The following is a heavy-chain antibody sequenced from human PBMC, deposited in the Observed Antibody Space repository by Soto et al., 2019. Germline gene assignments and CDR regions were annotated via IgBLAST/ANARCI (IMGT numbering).Heavy chain of an antibody. J-gene: IGHJ6*02. CDR3: ARAFLHHVLRFLEWSTGPVGYGMDV. V-gene: IGHV1-2*02. Sequence: ASVKVSCKASGYTFTGYYMHWVRQAPGQGLEWMGWINPNSGGTNYAQKFQGRVTMTRDTSISTAYMELSRLRSDDTAVYYCARAFLHHVLRFLEWSTGPVGYGMDVWGQGTTVTVSS. CDR1: GYTFTGYY. D-gene: IGHD3-3*01. CDR2: INPNSGGT.